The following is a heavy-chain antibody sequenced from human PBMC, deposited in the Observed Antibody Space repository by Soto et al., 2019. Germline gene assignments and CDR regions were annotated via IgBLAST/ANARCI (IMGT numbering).Heavy chain of an antibody. D-gene: IGHD1-1*01. Sequence: QVQLVQSGAEVKKPGSSVKVSCKASGGTFSSYAISWVRQAPGQGLEWMGGIIPIFGTANYAQKFQGRVTITADESTSTAYMELSSLRSEDTAVYHCARSKNWNQPHHYYYYYGMDVWGQGTTVTVSS. CDR1: GGTFSSYA. V-gene: IGHV1-69*01. J-gene: IGHJ6*02. CDR3: ARSKNWNQPHHYYYYYGMDV. CDR2: IIPIFGTA.